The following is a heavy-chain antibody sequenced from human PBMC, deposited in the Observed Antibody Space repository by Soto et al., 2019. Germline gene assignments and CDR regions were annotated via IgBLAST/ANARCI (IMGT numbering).Heavy chain of an antibody. CDR2: IYYTGNT. Sequence: SETLSLTCTVSGDSSVSSSSYYWGWIRQPPGKGLEWIGSIYYTGNTFYSPSFRSRLTISVDTSKSQFSLKLSSVTAADTAVYYCARRRIAAAGTFDYWGQGTLVTVSS. V-gene: IGHV4-39*01. CDR3: ARRRIAAAGTFDY. D-gene: IGHD6-13*01. J-gene: IGHJ4*02. CDR1: GDSSVSSSSYY.